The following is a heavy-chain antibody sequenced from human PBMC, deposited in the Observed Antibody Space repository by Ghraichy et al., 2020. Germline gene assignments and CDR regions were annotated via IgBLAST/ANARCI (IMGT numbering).Heavy chain of an antibody. CDR3: ARDRRHRVQDAWFDP. CDR2: MYFTGTT. Sequence: SETLSLTCTVSGGSITGYYWNWIRQSSGKGLEWAARMYFTGTTNYNPSLKDRVTMSVDASKSQFSLRMTSVTAADSGGYYCARDRRHRVQDAWFDPWGQGTLVIVSS. J-gene: IGHJ5*02. D-gene: IGHD1-14*01. V-gene: IGHV4-4*07. CDR1: GGSITGYY.